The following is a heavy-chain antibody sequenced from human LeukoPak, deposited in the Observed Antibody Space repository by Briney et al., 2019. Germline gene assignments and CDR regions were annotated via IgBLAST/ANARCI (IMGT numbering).Heavy chain of an antibody. CDR3: ATAYYDFWSGYLEFFDY. CDR2: INHSGST. Sequence: SETLSLTCAVYGGSFSGYYWSWIRQPPGKGLEWIGEINHSGSTYYNPSLKSRVTISVDTSKNQFSLKLSSVTAADTAVYYCATAYYDFWSGYLEFFDYWGQGTLVTVSS. J-gene: IGHJ4*02. D-gene: IGHD3-3*01. V-gene: IGHV4-34*01. CDR1: GGSFSGYY.